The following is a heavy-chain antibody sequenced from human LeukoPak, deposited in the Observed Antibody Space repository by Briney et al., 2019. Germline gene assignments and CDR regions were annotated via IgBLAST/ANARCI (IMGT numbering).Heavy chain of an antibody. J-gene: IGHJ6*03. CDR2: IYHSGST. V-gene: IGHV4-38-2*02. D-gene: IGHD4-23*01. CDR3: ARLRKTLRWDYYYYYMDV. CDR1: GYSISSGYY. Sequence: PSETLSLTCTVSGYSISSGYYWGWIRQPPGKGLEWIGSIYHSGSTYYNPSLKSRVTISVDTSKNQFSLKLSPVTAADTAVYYCARLRKTLRWDYYYYYMDVWGKGTTVTISS.